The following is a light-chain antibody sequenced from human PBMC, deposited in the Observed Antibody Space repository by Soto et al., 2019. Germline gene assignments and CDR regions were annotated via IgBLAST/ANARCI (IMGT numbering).Light chain of an antibody. V-gene: IGKV1-39*01. CDR3: QQSYSTPPS. CDR2: AAS. Sequence: DIQMTQSPSSLSASVGDRVTITCRASQGISSYLNWYQQKPGKAPKLLIYAASSLQSGVPSRFSGSGSGTDCTLTLSSLRPEDFATYYCQQSYSTPPSLGQGTNLEIK. J-gene: IGKJ2*01. CDR1: QGISSY.